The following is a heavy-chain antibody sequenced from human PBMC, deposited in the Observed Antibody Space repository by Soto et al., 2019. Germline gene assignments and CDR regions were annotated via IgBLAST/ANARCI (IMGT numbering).Heavy chain of an antibody. CDR1: GGSFSGYY. CDR2: INHSGST. Sequence: SDTLSLTCAVYGGSFSGYYWSWIRQPPGKGLEWIGEINHSGSTNYNPSLKSRVTISVDTSKNQFSLKLSSVTAADTAVYYCAIGHGIAARLYYYYGMDVWGQGTTVTVSS. V-gene: IGHV4-34*01. CDR3: AIGHGIAARLYYYYGMDV. D-gene: IGHD6-6*01. J-gene: IGHJ6*02.